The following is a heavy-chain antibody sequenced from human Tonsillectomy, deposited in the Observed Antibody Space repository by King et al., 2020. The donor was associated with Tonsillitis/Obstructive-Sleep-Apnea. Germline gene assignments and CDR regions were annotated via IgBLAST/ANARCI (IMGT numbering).Heavy chain of an antibody. D-gene: IGHD3-9*01. V-gene: IGHV1-24*01. CDR3: VTHYDILTGYSFPYYFQY. CDR2: FDPEHGKT. J-gene: IGHJ4*02. Sequence: QLVQAGAEVKKPGASVKVYCNVSGNTLTELSMHWVRQAPGKGLEWMGGFDPEHGKTIYAQKFQGRVTFTEDTSTETAYMQLRSLRSEDTAVYYCVTHYDILTGYSFPYYFQYWGQGTLVTVSS. CDR1: GNTLTELS.